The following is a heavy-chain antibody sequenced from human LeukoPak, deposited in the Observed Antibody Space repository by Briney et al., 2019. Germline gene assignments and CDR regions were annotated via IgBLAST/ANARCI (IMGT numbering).Heavy chain of an antibody. CDR3: ASLIPGYSLFDY. Sequence: GESVKTSWKGSGSTFTHYWIGGVRQIPGKGLEWVGRIYLSDSDTKYSSSFQGQVTISADTSITTAYLQCSSLKASDSAMYYCASLIPGYSLFDYWGQGTLVTVSS. CDR1: GSTFTHYW. CDR2: IYLSDSDT. J-gene: IGHJ4*02. V-gene: IGHV5-51*01. D-gene: IGHD5-18*01.